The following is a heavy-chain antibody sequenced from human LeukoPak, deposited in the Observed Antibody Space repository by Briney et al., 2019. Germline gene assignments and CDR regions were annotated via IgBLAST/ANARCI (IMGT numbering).Heavy chain of an antibody. CDR2: ISGSSTTI. J-gene: IGHJ5*02. CDR1: GCSFSSYS. D-gene: IGHD1-26*01. Sequence: GGSLRLSCAASGCSFSSYSINWVRQAPGKGLEWVSYISGSSTTIYYADSVKGRFTISRDNAKNSLYLQMNSLRDEDTAVYYCARDLVGATASWGQGTLVTVSS. CDR3: ARDLVGATAS. V-gene: IGHV3-48*02.